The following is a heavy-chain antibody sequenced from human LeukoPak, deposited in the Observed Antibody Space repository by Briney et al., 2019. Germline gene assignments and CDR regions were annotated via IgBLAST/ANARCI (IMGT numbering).Heavy chain of an antibody. J-gene: IGHJ4*02. CDR3: ASFSSGWPFDY. Sequence: SETLSLTCTVSGGSISSYYWSWVRQRPGKGLEWIGYIYYSGSTNYNPSLKSRVTISVDTSKNQFSLKLSSVTAADTAVYYCASFSSGWPFDYWGQGTLVTVSS. CDR2: IYYSGST. CDR1: GGSISSYY. D-gene: IGHD6-19*01. V-gene: IGHV4-59*01.